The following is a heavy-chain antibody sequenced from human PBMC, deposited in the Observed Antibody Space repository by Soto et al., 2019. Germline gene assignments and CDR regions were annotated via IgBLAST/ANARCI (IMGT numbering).Heavy chain of an antibody. V-gene: IGHV4-61*01. Sequence: SETLSLTCTVSGCSVSIGSYYWSWILQPPGKGLEWIGYIYYSGSTNYNPSLKSRVTISVDTSKNQFSLKLSSVTAADTAVYYCARAQRKYCSGGSCYYHWFDPWGQGTLVTVSS. J-gene: IGHJ5*02. CDR3: ARAQRKYCSGGSCYYHWFDP. D-gene: IGHD2-15*01. CDR2: IYYSGST. CDR1: GCSVSIGSYY.